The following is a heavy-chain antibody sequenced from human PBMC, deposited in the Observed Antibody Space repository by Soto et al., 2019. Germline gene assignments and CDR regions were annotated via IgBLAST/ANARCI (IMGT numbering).Heavy chain of an antibody. J-gene: IGHJ4*02. V-gene: IGHV3-9*01. D-gene: IGHD4-17*01. CDR2: ISANGDNV. CDR1: GFTVDHYA. CDR3: AKAMKWGGMTTIHYFDS. Sequence: GGSLRLYFVASGFTVDHYAMHWVRQAPGKGLEWVSGISANGDNVDYADSVKGRFTVSRDNAKNSLFLQMNSLRPEDTALYYWAKAMKWGGMTTIHYFDSWGQGT.